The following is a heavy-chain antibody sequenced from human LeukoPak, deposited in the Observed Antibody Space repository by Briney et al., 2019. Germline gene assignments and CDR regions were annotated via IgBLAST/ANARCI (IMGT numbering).Heavy chain of an antibody. CDR2: IYHSGST. V-gene: IGHV4-30-2*01. Sequence: SETLSLTCTVSGGSISSGGYYWSWIRQPPGKGLEWIGYIYHSGSTYYNPSLKSRVTISVDRSKNQFSLKLSSVTAADTAVYYCARAPYSSRGVWFDPWGQGTLVTVSS. J-gene: IGHJ5*02. CDR3: ARAPYSSRGVWFDP. D-gene: IGHD6-13*01. CDR1: GGSISSGGYY.